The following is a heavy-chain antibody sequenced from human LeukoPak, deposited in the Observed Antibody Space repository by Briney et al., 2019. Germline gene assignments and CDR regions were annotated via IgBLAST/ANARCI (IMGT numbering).Heavy chain of an antibody. D-gene: IGHD2-2*01. CDR2: ISSSSSTI. J-gene: IGHJ4*02. CDR3: ARDPLADSTSCLQY. V-gene: IGHV3-48*01. CDR1: GFTFSSYS. Sequence: GGSLRLSCAASGFTFSSYSMKWVRQAPGKGLEWVSYISSSSSTIYYADSVKGRFTISRDNAKNSLYLQMNSLRAEDTAVYYCARDPLADSTSCLQYWGQGTLVTVSS.